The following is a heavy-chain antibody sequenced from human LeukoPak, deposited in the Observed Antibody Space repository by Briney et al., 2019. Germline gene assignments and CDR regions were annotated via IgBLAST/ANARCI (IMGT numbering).Heavy chain of an antibody. CDR2: TYYRSEWRN. J-gene: IGHJ5*02. CDR1: GDIFSSNSVA. Sequence: SQTLSLTCAISGDIFSSNSVAWNWIRQSPSRGLEWLGRTYYRSEWRNDYAVSVKSRITISPDTSKNQFSLHLNSVTPEDTAVYYCARDLLEGRSTWNNWFGPWGQGTLVTVSS. CDR3: ARDLLEGRSTWNNWFGP. V-gene: IGHV6-1*01. D-gene: IGHD1-1*01.